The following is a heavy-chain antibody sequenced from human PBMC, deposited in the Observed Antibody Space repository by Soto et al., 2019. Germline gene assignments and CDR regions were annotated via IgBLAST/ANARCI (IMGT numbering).Heavy chain of an antibody. D-gene: IGHD3-22*01. CDR3: ARVTLSYDSRGSSDY. CDR1: GFTFSDYY. V-gene: IGHV3-11*06. J-gene: IGHJ4*02. CDR2: ISSSSSYT. Sequence: QVQLVESGGGLVKPGGSLRLSCAASGFTFSDYYMSWIRQAPGKGLEWVSYISSSSSYTNYADSVKGRFTISRDNAKNSLYLQMNSLRAEDTAVYYCARVTLSYDSRGSSDYWGQGNLVTVSS.